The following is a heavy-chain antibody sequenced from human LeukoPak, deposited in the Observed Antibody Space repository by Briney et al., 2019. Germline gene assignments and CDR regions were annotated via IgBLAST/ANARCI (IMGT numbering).Heavy chain of an antibody. D-gene: IGHD3-10*01. V-gene: IGHV3-48*03. CDR1: AFTFSSYE. CDR3: ARDSTYYGPGSYY. CDR2: ISSIGSTI. Sequence: PGGSLRLSCAASAFTFSSYEMNWVRQAQGKWLEWVSYISSIGSTIYYTDSVKGRFTNSRYKAKNSLYLQMNSLRAEDTAVYYCARDSTYYGPGSYYWGQGNLVTVSS. J-gene: IGHJ4*02.